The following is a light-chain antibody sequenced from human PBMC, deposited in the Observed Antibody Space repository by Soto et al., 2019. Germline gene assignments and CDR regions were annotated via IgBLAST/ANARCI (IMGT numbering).Light chain of an antibody. J-gene: IGKJ1*01. V-gene: IGKV3-15*01. Sequence: EIVMTQSPATLSVSPGERATLSCRASESVSSNLAWYQQKPGQAPRHLIYGASTRATGIPARISGSGSGTEFSLTISILQSEDFAVYYCQQYNKWRTFGQGTKVEVK. CDR3: QQYNKWRT. CDR1: ESVSSN. CDR2: GAS.